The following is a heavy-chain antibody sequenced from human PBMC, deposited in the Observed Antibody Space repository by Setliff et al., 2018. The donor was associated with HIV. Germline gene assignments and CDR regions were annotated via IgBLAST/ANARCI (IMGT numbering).Heavy chain of an antibody. CDR3: ARLGSGWSDSYYYAMDI. CDR2: ISPNFGHT. V-gene: IGHV1-18*04. Sequence: GASVKVSCKASGYTFTTYGISWVRQAPGHGLEWMGWISPNFGHTKYAHKFLDRVTMTIDTATSRAYMELRSLRSDDTAVYFWARLGSGWSDSYYYAMDIWGQGTTVTVSS. CDR1: GYTFTTYG. J-gene: IGHJ6*02. D-gene: IGHD6-19*01.